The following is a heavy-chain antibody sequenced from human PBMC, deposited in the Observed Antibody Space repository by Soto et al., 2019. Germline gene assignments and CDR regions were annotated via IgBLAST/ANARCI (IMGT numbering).Heavy chain of an antibody. Sequence: ASVKVSCKASGYTFTTYAMHWVRQAPGQRLEWMGWINAGNGNTIYSQRFQGRVTITSDTSASTAYMELSSLRSEDTAVYYCARDYYSDSSVHLDYWGQGTLVTVSS. CDR3: ARDYYSDSSVHLDY. CDR1: GYTFTTYA. V-gene: IGHV1-3*01. J-gene: IGHJ4*02. D-gene: IGHD3-22*01. CDR2: INAGNGNT.